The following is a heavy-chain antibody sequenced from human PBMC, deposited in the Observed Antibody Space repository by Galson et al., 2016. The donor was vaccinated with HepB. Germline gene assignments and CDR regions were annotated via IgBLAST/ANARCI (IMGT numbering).Heavy chain of an antibody. J-gene: IGHJ6*02. CDR1: GFRFSDYN. CDR3: ARPYTYYFGSGSYFDVLHYGMDV. V-gene: IGHV3-48*01. Sequence: SLRLSCAASGFRFSDYNMNWVRQAPGRGLAWVAYISASSGTIYYADSVKGRFTISRDNANNSLSLQMNSLRAEDTAFYYCARPYTYYFGSGSYFDVLHYGMDVWGQGTTVTVSS. D-gene: IGHD3-10*01. CDR2: ISASSGTI.